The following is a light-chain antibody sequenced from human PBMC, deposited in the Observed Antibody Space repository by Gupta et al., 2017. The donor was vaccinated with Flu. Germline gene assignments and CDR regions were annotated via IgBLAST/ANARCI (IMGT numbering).Light chain of an antibody. CDR3: QVWDSDSGVV. Sequence: SYVLTQPPSLSVAPGQTARINCKGNNVVRKSVHWYQQKAGQAPVVVVYDDTDRPSGIPDRFSGSNSGDTATLTISGVEAGDEADYYCQVWDSDSGVVFGGGTKVTVL. CDR1: NVVRKS. CDR2: DDT. V-gene: IGLV3-21*02. J-gene: IGLJ2*01.